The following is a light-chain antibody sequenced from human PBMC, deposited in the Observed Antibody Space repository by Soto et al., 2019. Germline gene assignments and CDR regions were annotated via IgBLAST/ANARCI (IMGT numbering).Light chain of an antibody. CDR3: CSYAGSYTLV. CDR2: DVN. J-gene: IGLJ2*01. V-gene: IGLV2-11*01. Sequence: QSDLTQPRSVSGSTGQSVTLSCTGTSSDVGGYHYVSWYQHHPGKAPKIIIFDVNQRPSGVPDSLTGSKSGNTASLTISGLQTEDEADYYCCSYAGSYTLVFGGGTKLTVL. CDR1: SSDVGGYHY.